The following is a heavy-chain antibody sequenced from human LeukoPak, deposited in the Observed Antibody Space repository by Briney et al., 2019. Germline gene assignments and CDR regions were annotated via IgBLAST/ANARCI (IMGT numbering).Heavy chain of an antibody. D-gene: IGHD6-6*01. CDR3: ARELTGIAARPYRLFDY. V-gene: IGHV4-59*02. CDR1: GGSVSGYY. J-gene: IGHJ4*02. CDR2: IHYSGRT. Sequence: SETLSLTCTVSGGSVSGYYWSWIRQTPGKGLEWIGYIHYSGRTNYIPSLKSRVTISVDTSKNQFSLKLSSVTAADTAVYYCARELTGIAARPYRLFDYWGQGTLVTVSS.